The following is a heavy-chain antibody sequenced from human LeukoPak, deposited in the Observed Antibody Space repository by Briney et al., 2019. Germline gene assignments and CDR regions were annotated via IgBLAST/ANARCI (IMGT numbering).Heavy chain of an antibody. V-gene: IGHV1-18*01. CDR2: ISAYNGNT. J-gene: IGHJ3*02. CDR1: GYTFTSYG. Sequence: ASVKVSCKASGYTFTSYGISWVRQAPGQGLEGMGWISAYNGNTNYAQKLQGRVTMTTDTSKSTAYMKLRRLRSDDTAVYYCASCNAGGDCFDDAFDIWGQGTMVTVSS. CDR3: ASCNAGGDCFDDAFDI. D-gene: IGHD2-21*02.